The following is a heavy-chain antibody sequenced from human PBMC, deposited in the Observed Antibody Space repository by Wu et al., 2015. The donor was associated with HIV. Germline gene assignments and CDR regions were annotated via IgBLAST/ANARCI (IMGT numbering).Heavy chain of an antibody. CDR1: GYTFTGYY. V-gene: IGHV1-2*02. CDR2: INPNSGGT. J-gene: IGHJ3*02. D-gene: IGHD6-13*01. CDR3: ARDTARIAAADTRSYAFDI. Sequence: QVQLVQSGAEVKKPGASVKVSCKASGYTFTGYYMHWVRQAPGQGLEWMGWINPNSGGTNYAQKFQGRVTMTRDTSISTAYMELSRLRSDDTAVYYCARDTARIAAADTRSYAFDIWGQGTMVTSLQ.